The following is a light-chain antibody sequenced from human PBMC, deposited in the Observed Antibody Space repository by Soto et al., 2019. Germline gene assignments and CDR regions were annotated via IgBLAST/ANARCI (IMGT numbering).Light chain of an antibody. CDR3: CSYAGSRFVV. CDR1: TNDVGNYDR. V-gene: IGLV2-23*02. Sequence: QSALTQPASVSGSPGQSISISGTGTTNDVGNYDRVSWYQQHPDTVPRLLIYEVNKRPSGVPNRFSGSKSGTTASLTISALQADDDADYYCCSYAGSRFVVFGGGTKLTVL. J-gene: IGLJ2*01. CDR2: EVN.